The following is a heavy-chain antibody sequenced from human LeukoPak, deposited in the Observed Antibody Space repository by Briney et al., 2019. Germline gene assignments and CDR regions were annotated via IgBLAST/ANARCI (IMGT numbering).Heavy chain of an antibody. CDR2: ISYDGSNK. CDR1: GFTFSSYA. Sequence: GGSLRLSCAASGFTFSSYAVHWVRQAPGKGLEWVAVISYDGSNKYYADSVKGRFTISRDNSKNTLYLQMNSLRAEDTAVYYCARRQQSTYGMDVWGQGTTVTVSS. J-gene: IGHJ6*02. D-gene: IGHD6-13*01. CDR3: ARRQQSTYGMDV. V-gene: IGHV3-30-3*01.